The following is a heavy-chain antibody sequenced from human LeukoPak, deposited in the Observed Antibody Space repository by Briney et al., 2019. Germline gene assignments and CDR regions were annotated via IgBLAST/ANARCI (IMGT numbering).Heavy chain of an antibody. CDR1: GFTFSAFA. V-gene: IGHV3-73*01. Sequence: GGSLRFSCAASGFTFSAFAWHWLGPGSGKGWKGVGLIRRKVTSYAQEYAASVKGRFTISRDDSKNTAYLQMNSLKTEDTAVYYCTRHLWSGIAAGVNYFDYWGQGTLVTVSS. D-gene: IGHD6-13*01. CDR3: TRHLWSGIAAGVNYFDY. J-gene: IGHJ4*02. CDR2: IRRKVTSYAQ.